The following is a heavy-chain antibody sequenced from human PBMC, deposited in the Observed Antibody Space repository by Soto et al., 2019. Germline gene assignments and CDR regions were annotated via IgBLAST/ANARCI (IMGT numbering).Heavy chain of an antibody. V-gene: IGHV3-15*07. CDR1: GFIFGNAW. Sequence: EVQLVESGGGLVKPGGSLRLSCAASGFIFGNAWINWVRQAPGKGLEWVGGIKSTTDSGTTDYVAPVKSRFAISRDESKNIVYMQMNSLKIEDTAVYCCRTDSYIYGIVVRFDYWGQGTLVTVSS. CDR2: IKSTTDSGTT. J-gene: IGHJ4*02. CDR3: RTDSYIYGIVVRFDY. D-gene: IGHD3-22*01.